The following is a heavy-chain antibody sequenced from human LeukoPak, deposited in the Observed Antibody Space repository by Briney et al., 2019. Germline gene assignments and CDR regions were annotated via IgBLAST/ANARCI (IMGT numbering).Heavy chain of an antibody. D-gene: IGHD5-18*01. J-gene: IGHJ6*03. Sequence: ASVKVSCTASGYTFTSYAISWVRQAPGQGLEWMGGIIPIFGTANYAQKFQGRVTITTDESTSTAYMELSSLRSEDTAVYYCARGGSGTAMAPGYYYMDVWGKGTTVTVSS. CDR2: IIPIFGTA. V-gene: IGHV1-69*05. CDR1: GYTFTSYA. CDR3: ARGGSGTAMAPGYYYMDV.